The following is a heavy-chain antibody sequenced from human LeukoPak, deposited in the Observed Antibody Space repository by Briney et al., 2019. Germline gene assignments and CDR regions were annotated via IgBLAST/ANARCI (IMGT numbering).Heavy chain of an antibody. CDR1: GFTVNNNY. J-gene: IGHJ4*02. Sequence: GGSLRLSCVASGFTVNNNYMNWVRQAPGKGLEWLSYITSSSSSTIYYADSVKGRFTISRDNAKKSLYLQMNSLRAEDTAVYYCARDANRGLDYWGQGTLVTVSS. CDR3: ARDANRGLDY. CDR2: ITSSSSSTI. V-gene: IGHV3-48*03.